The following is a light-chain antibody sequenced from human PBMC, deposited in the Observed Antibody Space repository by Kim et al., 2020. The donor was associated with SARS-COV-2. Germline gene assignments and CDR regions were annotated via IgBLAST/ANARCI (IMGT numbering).Light chain of an antibody. CDR3: CSYVGSYV. CDR1: TNDVGAFNS. Sequence: SPGQSVTISCTGTTNDVGAFNSVSWYQQHPGKAPKVIIYNFINRPSGVPDRFSGSRSGNTASLTISGLQAEDEADYYCCSYVGSYVFGSGTKVTVL. V-gene: IGLV2-11*03. J-gene: IGLJ1*01. CDR2: NFI.